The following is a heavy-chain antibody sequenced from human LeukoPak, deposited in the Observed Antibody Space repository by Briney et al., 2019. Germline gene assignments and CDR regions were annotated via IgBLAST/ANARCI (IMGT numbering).Heavy chain of an antibody. Sequence: QPGGSLRLSCAASGFTFSSYEMNWVRQAPGKGLEWVSAISGSGGSTYYADSVKGRFTISRDNSKNTLYLQMNSLRAEDTAVYYCANLIAAAGERGLLGYFDLWGRGTLVTVSS. D-gene: IGHD6-13*01. V-gene: IGHV3-23*01. CDR3: ANLIAAAGERGLLGYFDL. J-gene: IGHJ2*01. CDR2: ISGSGGST. CDR1: GFTFSSYE.